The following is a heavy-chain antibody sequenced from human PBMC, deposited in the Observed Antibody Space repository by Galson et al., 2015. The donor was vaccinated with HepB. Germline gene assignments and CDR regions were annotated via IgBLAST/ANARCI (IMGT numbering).Heavy chain of an antibody. J-gene: IGHJ4*02. CDR3: ARNWRPGGGEVVVLALFDY. CDR1: GFTFSTYW. CDR2: ISSSSSYR. V-gene: IGHV3-21*01. D-gene: IGHD3-22*01. Sequence: SLRLSCAASGFTFSTYWMTWVRQAPGKGLEWVSSISSSSSYRYYADSVRGRFTISRDNAKNSLYLQMNSLRAEDTAMYYCARNWRPGGGEVVVLALFDYWGQGTLVTVSS.